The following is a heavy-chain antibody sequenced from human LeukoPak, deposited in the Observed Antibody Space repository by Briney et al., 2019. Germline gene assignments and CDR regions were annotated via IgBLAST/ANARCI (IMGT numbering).Heavy chain of an antibody. V-gene: IGHV1-3*01. CDR1: GYTFTSYA. D-gene: IGHD5-18*01. Sequence: WASVKVSCKASGYTFTSYAMHWVRQAPGQRLEWMGRINAGNGNTKYSQKFQGRVTITRDTSASTAYMELSSLRSEDTAVYYCARGGLGYSYGYHADYWGQGTLVTVSS. J-gene: IGHJ4*02. CDR3: ARGGLGYSYGYHADY. CDR2: INAGNGNT.